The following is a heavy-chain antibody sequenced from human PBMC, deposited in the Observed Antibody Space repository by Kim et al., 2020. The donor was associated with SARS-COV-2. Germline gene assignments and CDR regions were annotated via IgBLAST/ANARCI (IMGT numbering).Heavy chain of an antibody. CDR2: INPSGGST. CDR3: AKDRVLTDYYDSSNMGIDP. V-gene: IGHV1-46*01. D-gene: IGHD3-22*01. J-gene: IGHJ5*02. CDR1: GYTFTSYY. Sequence: ASVKVSCKASGYTFTSYYMHWVRQAPGQGLEWMGIINPSGGSTSYAQKFQGRVTMTRDTSTSTVYMELSSLRSEDTAVYYCAKDRVLTDYYDSSNMGIDPWGQGTLVTVSS.